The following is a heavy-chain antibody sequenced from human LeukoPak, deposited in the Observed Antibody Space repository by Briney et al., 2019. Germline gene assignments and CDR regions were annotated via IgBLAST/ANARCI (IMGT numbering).Heavy chain of an antibody. CDR2: INPSGGST. J-gene: IGHJ5*02. V-gene: IGHV1-46*03. CDR1: GYTFTSYY. D-gene: IGHD4-17*01. Sequence: GASVKVSCKASGYTFTSYYMHWVRQAPGRGLEWMGIINPSGGSTSYAQKFQGRVTMTRDTSTSTVYMELSSLRSEDTAVYYCARYYGDPTRAFDPWGQGTLVTVSS. CDR3: ARYYGDPTRAFDP.